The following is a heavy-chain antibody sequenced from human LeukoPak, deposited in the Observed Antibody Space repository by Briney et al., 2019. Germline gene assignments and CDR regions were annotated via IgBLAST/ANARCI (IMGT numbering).Heavy chain of an antibody. CDR1: GGSISSYY. V-gene: IGHV4-59*01. CDR3: AREGSACGMDV. CDR2: IYHSGTI. J-gene: IGHJ6*02. Sequence: SETLSLTCTVSGGSISSYYWSWIRQPPGKGLEWIAYIYHSGTINYNPSLKSRVTISLDTSKSQVSLNLTSVTAADTAVYYCAREGSACGMDVWGQGTTVTVSS. D-gene: IGHD2-15*01.